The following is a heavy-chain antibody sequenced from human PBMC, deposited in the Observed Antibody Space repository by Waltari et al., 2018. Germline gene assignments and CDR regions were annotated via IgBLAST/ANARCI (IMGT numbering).Heavy chain of an antibody. Sequence: QLQLHESGPGLVKPSATLSLTCTVSGGSIRTNYNWGWIRQPPGKGLEWMGNMQYRGSTFYNPSLKSRVTISLDTSKNQFSLRLSSVGAADTAVYFCGRIAFGDDGGYFQHWGQGTLVTVSS. CDR2: MQYRGST. V-gene: IGHV4-39*01. J-gene: IGHJ1*01. CDR3: GRIAFGDDGGYFQH. D-gene: IGHD4-17*01. CDR1: GGSIRTNYN.